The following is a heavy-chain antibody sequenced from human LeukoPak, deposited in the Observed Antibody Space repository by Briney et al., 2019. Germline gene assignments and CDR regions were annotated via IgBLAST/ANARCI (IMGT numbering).Heavy chain of an antibody. D-gene: IGHD3-22*01. Sequence: GASVKVSCKASGYTFTGYYMHWVRQAPGQGLEWMGIINPSGGSTSYAQKFQGRVTMTRDTSTSTVYMELSSLRSEDTAVYYCARATIPRIYDSRLDYFQHWGQGTLVTVSS. V-gene: IGHV1-46*01. J-gene: IGHJ1*01. CDR1: GYTFTGYY. CDR3: ARATIPRIYDSRLDYFQH. CDR2: INPSGGST.